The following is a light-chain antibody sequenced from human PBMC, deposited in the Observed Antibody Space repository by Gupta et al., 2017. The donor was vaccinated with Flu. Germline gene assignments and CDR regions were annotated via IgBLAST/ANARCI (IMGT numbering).Light chain of an antibody. V-gene: IGLV1-51*01. CDR2: HND. J-gene: IGLJ1*01. CDR1: RSDVCNTY. Sequence: QSVLTQLPSSSAAPGQQVTISSSGSRSDVCNTYVSWYPPRPGPAPKLRIYHNDNPRSGVVARFFASNSATTAALGTTGVHTGDDAADYYAALDNGRSTYVFGGGTKVTVL. CDR3: AALDNGRSTYV.